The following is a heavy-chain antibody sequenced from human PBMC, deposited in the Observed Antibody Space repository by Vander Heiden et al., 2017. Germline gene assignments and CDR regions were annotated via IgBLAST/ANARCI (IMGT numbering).Heavy chain of an antibody. V-gene: IGHV3-49*05. CDR3: SRDDITGGSGVRY. Sequence: EVQLVASGGGWVKPGRSLRASCSASGFTCGDYAMSWFRQDPGKGLEWVGFIRSKAFPGTTEYAASVKGRFTISRDNSKSIAYLQMNSLRTEDTAVYYCSRDDITGGSGVRYWGQGTLVTVSS. CDR1: GFTCGDYA. D-gene: IGHD1-20*01. CDR2: IRSKAFPGTT. J-gene: IGHJ4*02.